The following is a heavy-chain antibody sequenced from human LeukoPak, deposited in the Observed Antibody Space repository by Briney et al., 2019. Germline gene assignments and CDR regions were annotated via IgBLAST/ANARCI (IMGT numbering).Heavy chain of an antibody. Sequence: PGGSLRLSCAASGFTFSTYGMHWVRQAPGKGLEGVAVISYDGSNKYFADSVKGRFTISRDNSKNTLYLQMNSLRAEDTAVYSCAKDTNRGTYFGLFDSWGQGTLVTVSS. CDR2: ISYDGSNK. D-gene: IGHD1-26*01. V-gene: IGHV3-30*18. CDR1: GFTFSTYG. J-gene: IGHJ4*02. CDR3: AKDTNRGTYFGLFDS.